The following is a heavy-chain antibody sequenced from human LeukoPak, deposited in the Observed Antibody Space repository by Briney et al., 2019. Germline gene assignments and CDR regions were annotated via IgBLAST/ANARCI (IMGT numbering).Heavy chain of an antibody. Sequence: GESLKISSPGSAYSFACYCVGWVSQMPGEGLQWMGIIYPGDSDTRYSPSFQGQVTISADKSINTAYLQWSSLKASDSAMYYCAKPIISLSNLRGGMGDRGTMVTVSS. CDR1: AYSFACYC. CDR2: IYPGDSDT. V-gene: IGHV5-51*01. J-gene: IGHJ3*01. D-gene: IGHD5/OR15-5a*01. CDR3: AKPIISLSNLRGGM.